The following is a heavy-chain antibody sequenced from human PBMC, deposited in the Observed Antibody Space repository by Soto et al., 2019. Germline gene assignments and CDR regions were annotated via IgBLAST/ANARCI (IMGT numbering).Heavy chain of an antibody. V-gene: IGHV4-39*01. CDR2: IYYSGST. J-gene: IGHJ4*02. D-gene: IGHD6-13*01. CDR3: ASRRQQLVFDY. CDR1: CGSISSSSYY. Sequence: SETVSLTCTVSCGSISSSSYYWGWIRQPPGKGLEWIGSIYYSGSTYYNPSLKSRVTISVDTSKNQFSLKLSSVTAADTAVYYCASRRQQLVFDYWGQGTLVTVSS.